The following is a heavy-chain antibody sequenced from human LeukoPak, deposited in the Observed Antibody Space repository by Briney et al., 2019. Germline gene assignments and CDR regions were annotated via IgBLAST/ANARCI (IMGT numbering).Heavy chain of an antibody. V-gene: IGHV3-64*01. J-gene: IGHJ4*02. D-gene: IGHD2-8*01. CDR3: GRGRYCTNGVCQYFDY. Sequence: GGSLRLSCAASGFTFSSYPIHWVRLAPGKGLEYVSGITSNGGSTYYANSVKGRFTISRDNSKNTLYLQMGSLRAEDMAVYYCGRGRYCTNGVCQYFDYWGQGTLVTVSS. CDR2: ITSNGGST. CDR1: GFTFSSYP.